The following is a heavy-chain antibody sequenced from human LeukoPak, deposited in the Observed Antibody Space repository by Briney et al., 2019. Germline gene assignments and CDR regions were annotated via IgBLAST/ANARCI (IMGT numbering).Heavy chain of an antibody. D-gene: IGHD2-2*01. CDR2: INAGNGNT. Sequence: GASVKVSCKASGYTFTSYAMHWVRQAPGQRLEWMGWINAGNGNTKYSQKFQGRVTITRDTSASTAYMELSSLRSEDTAVYYCARDSVVPAAIGWFDPWGQGTLVTVSS. J-gene: IGHJ5*02. CDR3: ARDSVVPAAIGWFDP. V-gene: IGHV1-3*01. CDR1: GYTFTSYA.